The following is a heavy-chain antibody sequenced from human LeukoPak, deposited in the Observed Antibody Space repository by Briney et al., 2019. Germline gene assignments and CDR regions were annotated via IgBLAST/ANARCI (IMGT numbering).Heavy chain of an antibody. CDR3: ARHSCSSTSCSLDY. J-gene: IGHJ4*02. CDR1: GGSISSYY. D-gene: IGHD2-2*01. CDR2: IYYSGST. V-gene: IGHV4-59*08. Sequence: PSETLSLTCTVSGGSISSYYSSWIRQPPGKGLEWIGYIYYSGSTNYNPSLKSRVTISVDTSKNQFSLKLSSVTAADTAVYYCARHSCSSTSCSLDYWGQGTLVTVSS.